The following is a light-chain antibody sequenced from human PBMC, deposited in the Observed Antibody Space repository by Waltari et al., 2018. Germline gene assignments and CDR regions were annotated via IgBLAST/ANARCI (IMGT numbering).Light chain of an antibody. V-gene: IGLV3-1*01. Sequence: SYKLTQAPSVSVSPGQTASITCSGDNLGDKLTSWYQQKPGQSPVLVIYRDSKRPSGIPERFSGSNSGNTASLAISGLQSEDEADYYCAAWDDSLNGPVFGGGTKLTVL. J-gene: IGLJ2*01. CDR1: NLGDKL. CDR2: RDS. CDR3: AAWDDSLNGPV.